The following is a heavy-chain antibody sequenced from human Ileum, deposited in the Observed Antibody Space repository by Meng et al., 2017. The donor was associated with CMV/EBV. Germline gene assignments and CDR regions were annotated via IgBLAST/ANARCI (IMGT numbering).Heavy chain of an antibody. CDR3: ARNYGSGNWNFFHY. Sequence: VQLQGAGPGLVKTSEHLSLTCYVSGGSISNYYWSWIRQPAGKGLEWIAHIYTSGTTNYNPSLKSRVTMSVDTSRNQFSLKLTSVTAADTAVYYCARNYGSGNWNFFHYWGQGTLVTVSS. V-gene: IGHV4-4*07. D-gene: IGHD3-10*01. CDR2: IYTSGTT. CDR1: GGSISNYY. J-gene: IGHJ4*02.